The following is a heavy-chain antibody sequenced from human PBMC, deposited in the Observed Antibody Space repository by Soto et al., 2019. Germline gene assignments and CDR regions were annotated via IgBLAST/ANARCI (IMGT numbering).Heavy chain of an antibody. CDR3: ARVDFGDTSTWFDY. CDR2: IYYSGST. D-gene: IGHD3-16*01. CDR1: GGSVSSGSYY. J-gene: IGHJ4*02. Sequence: PSETLSLTCTVSGGSVSSGSYYWSWIRQPPGKGLEWIGYIYYSGSTNYNPSLKSRVTISVDTSKNQFSLKLSSVTAADTAVYYCARVDFGDTSTWFDYWGQGTLVTVSS. V-gene: IGHV4-61*01.